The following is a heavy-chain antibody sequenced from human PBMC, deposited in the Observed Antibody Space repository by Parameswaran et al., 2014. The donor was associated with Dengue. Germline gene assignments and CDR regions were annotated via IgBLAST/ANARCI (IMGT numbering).Heavy chain of an antibody. CDR2: ISGSGGST. V-gene: IGHV3-23*01. D-gene: IGHD4-11*01. J-gene: IGHJ5*02. CDR3: AKVHSNYPNWFDP. Sequence: VRQAPGKGLEWVSAISGSGGSTYYADSVKGRFTISRDNSKNTLYLQMNSLRAEDTAVYYCAKVHSNYPNWFDPWGQGTLVTVSS.